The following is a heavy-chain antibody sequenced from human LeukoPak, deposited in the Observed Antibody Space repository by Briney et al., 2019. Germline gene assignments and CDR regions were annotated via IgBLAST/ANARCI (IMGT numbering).Heavy chain of an antibody. Sequence: GGSLRLSCAASGFTFSNYAITWVRQAPGKGLEWVSTISSSGTNTYYADAVKGRFTISRDNSKNTLYLQMNSLRAEDTAVYYCAKDGHYDSSGFTLQYWGQGTLVTVSS. J-gene: IGHJ1*01. V-gene: IGHV3-23*01. CDR3: AKDGHYDSSGFTLQY. D-gene: IGHD3-22*01. CDR1: GFTFSNYA. CDR2: ISSSGTNT.